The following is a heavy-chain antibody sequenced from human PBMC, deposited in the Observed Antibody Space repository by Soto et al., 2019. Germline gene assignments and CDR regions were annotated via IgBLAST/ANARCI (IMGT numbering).Heavy chain of an antibody. Sequence: QVQLEQWGAGLLKPSETLSLTCAVYGGSFSGYYWSWIRQPPGKGLEWIGEINHSGSTNYNPSLKSRVSISVDTSKNQCALNLYSVTAADSAVYYCARVLWLRQSFDYWGQGTLVTVSS. V-gene: IGHV4-34*02. CDR1: GGSFSGYY. J-gene: IGHJ4*02. CDR3: ARVLWLRQSFDY. CDR2: INHSGST. D-gene: IGHD5-12*01.